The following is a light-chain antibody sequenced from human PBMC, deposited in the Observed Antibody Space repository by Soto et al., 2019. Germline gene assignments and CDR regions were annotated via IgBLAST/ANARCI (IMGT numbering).Light chain of an antibody. CDR1: QSISSW. CDR2: DAT. CDR3: QQYQRYPPS. Sequence: DIQMTQSPSTLSASVGDRVTITCRASQSISSWLAWYQQKPGKAPKLLIYDATYLQSGVPSRFSGSEFGTEFSLTISSLQPEDIATYYCQQYQRYPPSFGGGTKVDIK. V-gene: IGKV1-5*01. J-gene: IGKJ4*01.